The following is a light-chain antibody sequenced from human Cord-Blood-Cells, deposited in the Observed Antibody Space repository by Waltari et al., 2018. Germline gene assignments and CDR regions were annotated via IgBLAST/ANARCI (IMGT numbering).Light chain of an antibody. V-gene: IGKV1-9*01. CDR3: QQLNSYPLT. CDR2: AAS. J-gene: IGKJ4*01. CDR1: QGISSY. Sequence: IQLTQSPSSLSASVGDRVTITCRASQGISSYLAWYQQKPGKAPKLLIYAASTLQSGVPSRFSGSGSGTEFTHTISSLQPEEFATYYCQQLNSYPLTFGGGTKVEIK.